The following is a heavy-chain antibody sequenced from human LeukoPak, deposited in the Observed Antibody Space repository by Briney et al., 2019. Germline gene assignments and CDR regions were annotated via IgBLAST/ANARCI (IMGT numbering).Heavy chain of an antibody. CDR3: ARYWDRSGSYSLFDS. V-gene: IGHV3-23*01. CDR2: ISGSGGST. J-gene: IGHJ4*02. CDR1: GFTFSSYA. D-gene: IGHD3-10*01. Sequence: GSLRLSCAASGFTFSSYAMSWVRQAPGKGLEWVSGISGSGGSTYYADSVKGRFTISRDNSKNTLYLQMNSLRAEDTAVYYRARYWDRSGSYSLFDSWGQGTLVTVSS.